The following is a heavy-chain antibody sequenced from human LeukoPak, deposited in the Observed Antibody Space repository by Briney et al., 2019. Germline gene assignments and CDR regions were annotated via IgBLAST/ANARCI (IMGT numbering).Heavy chain of an antibody. D-gene: IGHD5/OR15-5a*01. CDR3: ARHRTTGYSVSAFDM. Sequence: NPGESLKISCKGSGYSFTSYWIGWVRQMPGKGLEWVGFIYPDDSHTRYSPSFEGQVTISADKSINTAYLQWSRLRASDTAMYYCARHRTTGYSVSAFDMWGQGTLVTVSS. V-gene: IGHV5-51*01. J-gene: IGHJ3*02. CDR2: IYPDDSHT. CDR1: GYSFTSYW.